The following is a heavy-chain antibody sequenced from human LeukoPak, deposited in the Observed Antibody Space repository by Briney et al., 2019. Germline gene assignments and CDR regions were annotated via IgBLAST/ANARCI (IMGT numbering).Heavy chain of an antibody. V-gene: IGHV3-66*01. CDR3: ATRRLGELTY. CDR1: GVIVRSNY. CDR2: LYHGGST. Sequence: GGSLRLSCVGSGVIVRSNYMTWVRQAPGKGLEWVSILYHGGSTYYADSVKGRFSISRDTSKNTLYLQMNSLRVEDTAVYYCATRRLGELTYWGRGTLVTVSS. J-gene: IGHJ4*02. D-gene: IGHD3-10*01.